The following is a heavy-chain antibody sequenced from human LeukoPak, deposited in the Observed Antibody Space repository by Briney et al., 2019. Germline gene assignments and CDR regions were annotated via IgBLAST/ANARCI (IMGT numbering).Heavy chain of an antibody. CDR2: IYYSGST. CDR1: GGSISSYY. Sequence: SETLSLTCTVSGGSISSYYWSWIRQPPGKGLEWIGYIYYSGSTNYNPSLKSRVTISVDTSKNQFSLKLSSVTAADAAVYYCARGGQWDAFDIWGQGTMVTVSS. CDR3: ARGGQWDAFDI. D-gene: IGHD6-19*01. J-gene: IGHJ3*02. V-gene: IGHV4-59*01.